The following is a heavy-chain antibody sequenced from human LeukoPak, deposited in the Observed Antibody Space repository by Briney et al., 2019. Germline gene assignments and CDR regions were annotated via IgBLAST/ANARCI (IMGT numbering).Heavy chain of an antibody. CDR1: GGSISSYY. D-gene: IGHD3-16*01. V-gene: IGHV4-59*01. CDR3: ARDGGYYFDY. CDR2: IYYSGST. J-gene: IGHJ4*02. Sequence: PSETLSLTCTVSGGSISSYYWSWIRQSPGKGLEWIGYIYYSGSTNYNPSLKSRVTMSVDTSKNQFSLKLSPVTAADKAVYYCARDGGYYFDYWGQGTLVTVSS.